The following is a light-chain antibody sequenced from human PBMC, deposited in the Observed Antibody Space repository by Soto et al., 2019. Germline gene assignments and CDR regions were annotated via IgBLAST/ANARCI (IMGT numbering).Light chain of an antibody. V-gene: IGKV3-15*01. CDR3: QQYNNWPPGYT. CDR2: GAS. J-gene: IGKJ2*01. CDR1: QSVSSN. Sequence: EIVMTQSPATLSVSPGERATLSCRASQSVSSNLAWYQQKPGQAPRLLIYGASTRATGIPARFSGSGSGTEFTLTISSLQSEDFAVYSCQQYNNWPPGYTFGHGTKLEIK.